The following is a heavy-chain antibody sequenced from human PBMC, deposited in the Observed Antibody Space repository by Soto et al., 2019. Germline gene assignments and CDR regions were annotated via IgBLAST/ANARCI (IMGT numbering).Heavy chain of an antibody. Sequence: TSETLSLTCTVSGASINSSSYYWGWIRQPPGKGLEWIGRIHYIGSTYYDPSLKGRVTMSVDTSKNQVSLKLSSVTAADTAVYYCAKGDVGPTNYYYGVDLWGQGTTVTVSS. D-gene: IGHD1-26*01. J-gene: IGHJ6*02. CDR2: IHYIGST. V-gene: IGHV4-39*01. CDR1: GASINSSSYY. CDR3: AKGDVGPTNYYYGVDL.